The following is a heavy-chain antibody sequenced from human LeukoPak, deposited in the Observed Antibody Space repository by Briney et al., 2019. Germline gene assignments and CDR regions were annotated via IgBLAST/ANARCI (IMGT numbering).Heavy chain of an antibody. Sequence: GGSLRLSCAASGFTFSSYGMQWVRQAPGKGLECVAVISYDGSNKYYADCVKGRFTIARDNSSKTLTLPMNTLTAEQRPVYSCPKDITIFGVVPDHWGQGALVTVSS. CDR2: ISYDGSNK. CDR3: PKDITIFGVVPDH. V-gene: IGHV3-30*18. J-gene: IGHJ4*02. CDR1: GFTFSSYG. D-gene: IGHD3-3*01.